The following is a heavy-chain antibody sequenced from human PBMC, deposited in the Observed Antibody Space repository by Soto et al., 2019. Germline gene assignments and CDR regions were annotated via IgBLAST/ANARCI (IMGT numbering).Heavy chain of an antibody. CDR3: ARMNPYPNRWYYFDF. V-gene: IGHV1-46*01. CDR2: INPTGGTT. Sequence: ASVKVSCKASGYTFTSFSVHWVRQAPGQGLEWMGVINPTGGTTNFAHNFQGTVTMTSDTSTSTVYMQLGIVRIADTAIYYCARMNPYPNRWYYFDFWGQGTLVTVSS. J-gene: IGHJ4*02. D-gene: IGHD2-15*01. CDR1: GYTFTSFS.